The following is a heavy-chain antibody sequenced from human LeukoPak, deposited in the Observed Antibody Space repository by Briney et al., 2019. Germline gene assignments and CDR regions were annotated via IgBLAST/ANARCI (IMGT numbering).Heavy chain of an antibody. D-gene: IGHD2-2*01. CDR3: AINAYCSSNSCWGNYYYYYMDV. CDR2: FDPEDGET. Sequence: ASVKVSCKVSGYTLTELSMHWVRQAPGKGLEWMGGFDPEDGETIYAQKFQGRVTLTEDTSTDTAYMELSSLRSADTAMYYCAINAYCSSNSCWGNYYYYYMDVWGKGTTVIVSS. CDR1: GYTLTELS. J-gene: IGHJ6*03. V-gene: IGHV1-24*01.